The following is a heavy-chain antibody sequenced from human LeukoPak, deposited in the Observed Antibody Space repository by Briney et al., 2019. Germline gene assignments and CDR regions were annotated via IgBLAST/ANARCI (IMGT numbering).Heavy chain of an antibody. CDR3: ARGPRRAAAAPEY. D-gene: IGHD6-13*01. V-gene: IGHV4-34*01. CDR1: GGSFSGYY. CDR2: INHSGST. J-gene: IGHJ4*02. Sequence: SETLSLTCAVYGGSFSGYYWSWIRQPPGKGLEWIGEINHSGSTNYNPSLKSRVAISVDTSKNQFSLRLITVTAADTAVYHCARGPRRAAAAPEYWGQGTLVTVSS.